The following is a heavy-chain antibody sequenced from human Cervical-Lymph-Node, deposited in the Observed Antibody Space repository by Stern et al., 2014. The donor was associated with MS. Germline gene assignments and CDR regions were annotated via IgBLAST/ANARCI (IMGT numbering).Heavy chain of an antibody. J-gene: IGHJ1*01. CDR1: GYTFTNYW. D-gene: IGHD3-10*01. V-gene: IGHV5-51*01. CDR2: IYPGDSDP. Sequence: VQLVQSGAEVKKPGESLKISCKGSGYTFTNYWIGWVRQMPGKGLEWIGVIYPGDSDPRDTPSSKGQFTIPADNPINAASLQWSSLRASNTAMYYCARMWAVQGPGGNLPGYFQHWGQGTLVTVSS. CDR3: ARMWAVQGPGGNLPGYFQH.